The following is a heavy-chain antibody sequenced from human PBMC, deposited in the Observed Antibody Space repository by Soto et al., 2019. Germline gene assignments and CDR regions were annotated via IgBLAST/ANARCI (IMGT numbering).Heavy chain of an antibody. D-gene: IGHD1-1*01. CDR1: GDSISSSNW. CDR3: ARDLGTGTDF. Sequence: QVQLQESGPGLVKPSGTLSLTCAVSGDSISSSNWWSWVRQAPGKGLEWIGEIYHSGATTYNPSLNSRATISVDPSKIHFSLKLTSVTAADTAVYFCARDLGTGTDFWGRGTLVTVAS. V-gene: IGHV4-4*02. CDR2: IYHSGAT. J-gene: IGHJ4*02.